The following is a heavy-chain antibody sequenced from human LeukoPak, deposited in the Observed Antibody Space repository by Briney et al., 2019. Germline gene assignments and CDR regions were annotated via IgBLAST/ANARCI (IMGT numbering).Heavy chain of an antibody. V-gene: IGHV4-4*07. CDR1: GGSISSYY. CDR2: IYTSGST. CDR3: ILYCSGGSCYSGWFDP. D-gene: IGHD2-15*01. Sequence: SETLSLTCTVSGGSISSYYWSWIRQPAGKGLEWIGRIYTSGSTNYNPSLKSRVTMSVDTSKNQFSLKLSSVTAADTAVYYCILYCSGGSCYSGWFDPWGQGTLVTVSS. J-gene: IGHJ5*02.